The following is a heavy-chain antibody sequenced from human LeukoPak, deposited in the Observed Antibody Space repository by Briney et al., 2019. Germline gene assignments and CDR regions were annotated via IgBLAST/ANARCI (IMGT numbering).Heavy chain of an antibody. V-gene: IGHV1-46*01. CDR1: GYTFTNNY. J-gene: IGHJ4*02. CDR3: ARDQEGFDY. CDR2: IYPGDGST. Sequence: ASVKVSCKASGYTFTNNYLHWARQAPGQGLEWMGMIYPGDGSTSYAQNFQGRVTVTRDTSTTTVHMELRGLRSEDTAVYYCARDQEGFDYWGQGTVVTVSS.